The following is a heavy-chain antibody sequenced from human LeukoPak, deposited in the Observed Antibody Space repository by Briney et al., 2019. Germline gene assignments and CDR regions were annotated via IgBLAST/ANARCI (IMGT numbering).Heavy chain of an antibody. Sequence: GGSLRLSCAASGFTFSSYAMNWVRQAPGKGLEWVSVISASGGSTYYADSVKGQFTISRDNSKNTLYLQMNSLRAEDTAVYHCAKGHLINSIAAAALDYWGQGTLVTVSS. CDR2: ISASGGST. CDR1: GFTFSSYA. J-gene: IGHJ4*02. D-gene: IGHD6-13*01. V-gene: IGHV3-23*01. CDR3: AKGHLINSIAAAALDY.